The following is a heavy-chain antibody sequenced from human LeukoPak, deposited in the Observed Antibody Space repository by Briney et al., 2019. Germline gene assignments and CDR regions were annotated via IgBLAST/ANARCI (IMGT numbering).Heavy chain of an antibody. CDR1: VDTFSRSA. CDR2: IVPMLDTA. D-gene: IGHD2-2*02. CDR3: ATCPYTSVRSGFYYYYMGV. V-gene: IGHV1-69*06. Sequence: SVKVSCKTSVDTFSRSALNWVRQAPGQGLEWMGRIVPMLDTAHYAPRFQGRVTITADRSTTTGFMELRRLTSDDAAVYFCATCPYTSVRSGFYYYYMGVWGKGTTVTVSS. J-gene: IGHJ6*03.